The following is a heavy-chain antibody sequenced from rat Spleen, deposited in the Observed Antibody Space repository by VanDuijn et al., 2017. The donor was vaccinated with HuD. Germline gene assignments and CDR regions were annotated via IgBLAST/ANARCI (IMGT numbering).Heavy chain of an antibody. CDR1: GFTFNNYW. J-gene: IGHJ2*01. Sequence: EVQLVESGGGLVQPGRSLKLSCVASGFTFNNYWMTWIRQAPGKGLEWVSSISNDGVNTYYPDSVKGRFTISRDNAKSTLYLQMDSLRSEDTATYYCAREADKPFHYFDHWGQGVMVTVSS. CDR2: ISNDGVNT. V-gene: IGHV5-31*01. CDR3: AREADKPFHYFDH. D-gene: IGHD1-6*01.